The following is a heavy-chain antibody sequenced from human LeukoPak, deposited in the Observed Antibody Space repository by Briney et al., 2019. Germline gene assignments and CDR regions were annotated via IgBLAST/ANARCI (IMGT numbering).Heavy chain of an antibody. Sequence: SETLSLTCAVYGGSFSGYFWSWIRQPPGKGLEWIGEINHSGSTNYNPSLKSRVTISVDTSKNQFSLKLSSVTAADTAVYYCASMVGSGYDSVDYWGQGTLVTVSS. J-gene: IGHJ4*02. CDR2: INHSGST. D-gene: IGHD5-12*01. CDR3: ASMVGSGYDSVDY. V-gene: IGHV4-34*01. CDR1: GGSFSGYF.